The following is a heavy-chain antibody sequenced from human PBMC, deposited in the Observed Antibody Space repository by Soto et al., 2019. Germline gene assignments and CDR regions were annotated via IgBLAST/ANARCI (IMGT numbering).Heavy chain of an antibody. CDR2: TYYRSKWYN. CDR1: WASVSSNSAS. V-gene: IGHV6-1*01. Sequence: SQALSLTCAISWASVSSNSASCNCIRQSPSRGLEWLGRTYYRSKWYNDYAVSVKSRITINPDTSKNQFSLQLNSVTPEDTAVYYCAREGGTIAAAGTHRWFDPWGQGTLVTVSS. D-gene: IGHD6-13*01. CDR3: AREGGTIAAAGTHRWFDP. J-gene: IGHJ5*02.